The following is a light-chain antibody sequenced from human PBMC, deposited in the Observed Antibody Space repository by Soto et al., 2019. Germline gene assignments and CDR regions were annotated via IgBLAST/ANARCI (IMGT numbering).Light chain of an antibody. CDR1: SSNIGAGYD. V-gene: IGLV1-40*01. CDR2: GNS. CDR3: QSYDSSLSVI. Sequence: QSVLTQPPSVSGAPGQRVTISCTGSSSNIGAGYDVHWYQQLPGTAPKLLIYGNSNRPSGVPDRFSGSKSGTSASLAITGLQAEDEADYDCQSYDSSLSVIFGGGTKLPAL. J-gene: IGLJ2*01.